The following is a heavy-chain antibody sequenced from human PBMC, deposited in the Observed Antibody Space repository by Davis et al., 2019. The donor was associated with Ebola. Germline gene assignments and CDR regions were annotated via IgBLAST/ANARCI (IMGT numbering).Heavy chain of an antibody. CDR3: ARGRTGFYYDSSDSPNWFDP. Sequence: SVKVSCKASGDTFSSFAVSWVRQAPGRGLEWMGGIIPMFRSPNYAQKFLDRVTITADESTRTAYLEMRSLRPEDTAVYFCARGRTGFYYDSSDSPNWFDPWGQGTLVTVSS. J-gene: IGHJ5*02. V-gene: IGHV1-69*13. CDR2: IIPMFRSP. CDR1: GDTFSSFA. D-gene: IGHD3-22*01.